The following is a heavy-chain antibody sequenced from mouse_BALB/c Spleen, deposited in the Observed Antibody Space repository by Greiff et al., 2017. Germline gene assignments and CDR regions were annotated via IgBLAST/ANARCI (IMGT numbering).Heavy chain of an antibody. CDR1: GFTFSSYA. V-gene: IGHV5-6-5*01. CDR2: ISSGGST. J-gene: IGHJ3*01. Sequence: EVKLVESGGGLVKPGGSLKLSCAASGFTFSSYAMSWVRQTPEKRLEWVASISSGGSTYYPDSVKGRFTISRDNARNTLYLEMSSLRSEDTAMYYCARFPFAYWGQGTLVTVSA. CDR3: ARFPFAY.